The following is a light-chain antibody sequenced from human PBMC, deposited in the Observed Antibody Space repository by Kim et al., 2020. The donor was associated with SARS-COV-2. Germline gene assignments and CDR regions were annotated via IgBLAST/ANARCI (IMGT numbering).Light chain of an antibody. CDR1: SSNIGAGYD. Sequence: RVAISCTGGSSNIGAGYDVPWYQQLPGTAPKLLIYGNSNRPSGVPDRFSGSKSGTSASLAITGLQAEDEADYYCQSYDSSLSGWVFGGGTQLTVL. CDR2: GNS. V-gene: IGLV1-40*01. CDR3: QSYDSSLSGWV. J-gene: IGLJ3*02.